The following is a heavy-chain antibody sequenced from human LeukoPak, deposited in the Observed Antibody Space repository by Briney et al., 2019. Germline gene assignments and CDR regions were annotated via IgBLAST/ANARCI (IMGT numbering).Heavy chain of an antibody. CDR2: ISSSSSYI. D-gene: IGHD3-3*01. J-gene: IGHJ6*03. CDR1: GFTFSSYS. V-gene: IGHV3-21*01. Sequence: GGSLRLSCAASGFTFSSYSMNWVRQAPGKGLEWVSSISSSSSYIYYADSVKGRFTISRDNAKNSLYLQMNSLRAEDTAVYYCAREALSYYDFWSDWPQSFGYYYMDVWGKGTTVTVSS. CDR3: AREALSYYDFWSDWPQSFGYYYMDV.